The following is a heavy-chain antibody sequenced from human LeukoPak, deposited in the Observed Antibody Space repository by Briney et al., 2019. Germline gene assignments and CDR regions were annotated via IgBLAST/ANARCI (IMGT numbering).Heavy chain of an antibody. J-gene: IGHJ4*02. CDR1: GGSISSYY. V-gene: IGHV4-59*01. CDR2: IYYSGST. CDR3: ARWPTPYYYGSGSGNY. Sequence: SETLSLTCTVSGGSISSYYWSWIRQPPGKGLEWIGYIYYSGSTNYNPSLKSRVTISVDTSKNQFSLKLSSVTAADTAVYYWARWPTPYYYGSGSGNYWGQGTLVTVSS. D-gene: IGHD3-10*01.